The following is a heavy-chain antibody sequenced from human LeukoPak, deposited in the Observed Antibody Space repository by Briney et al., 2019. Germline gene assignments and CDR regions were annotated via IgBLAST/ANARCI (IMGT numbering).Heavy chain of an antibody. CDR1: GYTFTSYA. Sequence: SVKVSCKASGYTFTSYAISWVRQAPGQGLEWMGGIIPIFGTANYAQKFQGRVTITTDESTSTAYMELNSLRAEDTAVYYCATYDSSGYTLGIDYWGQGTLVTVSS. CDR2: IIPIFGTA. V-gene: IGHV1-69*05. J-gene: IGHJ4*02. D-gene: IGHD3-22*01. CDR3: ATYDSSGYTLGIDY.